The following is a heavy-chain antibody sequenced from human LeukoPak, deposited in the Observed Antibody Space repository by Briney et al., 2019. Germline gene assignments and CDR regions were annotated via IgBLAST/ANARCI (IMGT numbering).Heavy chain of an antibody. CDR1: GFTVSSNY. Sequence: PGGSLRLSCAASGFTVSSNYMSWVRQAPGRGLEWVSVIYSGGSTYYADSVKGRFTISRDNSKNTLYLQMNSLRAEDTAVYYCARLDTEGYYFDYWGQGTLVTVSS. J-gene: IGHJ4*02. CDR2: IYSGGST. CDR3: ARLDTEGYYFDY. V-gene: IGHV3-66*02. D-gene: IGHD5-18*01.